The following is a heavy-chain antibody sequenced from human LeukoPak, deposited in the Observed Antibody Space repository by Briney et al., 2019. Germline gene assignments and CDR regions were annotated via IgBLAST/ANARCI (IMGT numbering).Heavy chain of an antibody. Sequence: ASVKVSCKASGYTFTGYYMHWVRQAPGQGLEWMGWINPNSGGTNYAQKFQGRVTMTRDTSISTACMELSRLRSDDTAVYYCALIWVGSSGDLDYWGQGTLVTVSS. D-gene: IGHD6-19*01. CDR3: ALIWVGSSGDLDY. CDR2: INPNSGGT. J-gene: IGHJ4*02. V-gene: IGHV1-2*02. CDR1: GYTFTGYY.